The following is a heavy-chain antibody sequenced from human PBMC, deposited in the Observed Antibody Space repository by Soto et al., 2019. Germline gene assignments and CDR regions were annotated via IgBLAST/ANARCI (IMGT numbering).Heavy chain of an antibody. Sequence: EVQLVQSGGGLGQPGGSLRLSCGISGFTFRDFAMSWVRQAPGKGLEWVATTSGSLTSAFYADSVKGRFTISRDNSKNTLYLQMNSLRPEDTAEYYCAKEGRDSSTSCSRCYGLDVWGLGTTVTVSS. CDR1: GFTFRDFA. V-gene: IGHV3-23*04. D-gene: IGHD2-2*01. J-gene: IGHJ6*02. CDR2: TSGSLTSA. CDR3: AKEGRDSSTSCSRCYGLDV.